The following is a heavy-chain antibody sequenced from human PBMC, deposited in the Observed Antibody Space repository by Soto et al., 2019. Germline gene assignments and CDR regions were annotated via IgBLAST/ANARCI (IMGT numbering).Heavy chain of an antibody. CDR1: GFSVSDVW. V-gene: IGHV3-15*07. CDR3: TTDTWYDSWNNDIRFDY. Sequence: PGGSLRLSCAASGFSVSDVWMNWVRQSPVKGLEWVGRIKSQTAGGTTDYAAMVKGRFTVSRDDSKNTVYLQMNSLNTEDTGVYYCTTDTWYDSWNNDIRFDYWGQGTLVTVSS. J-gene: IGHJ4*02. CDR2: IKSQTAGGTT. D-gene: IGHD3-3*01.